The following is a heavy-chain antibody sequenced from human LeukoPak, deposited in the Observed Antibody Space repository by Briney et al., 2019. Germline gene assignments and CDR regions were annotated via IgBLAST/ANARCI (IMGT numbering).Heavy chain of an antibody. CDR2: IDPSDSYI. CDR1: GYNFTSYW. J-gene: IGHJ4*02. V-gene: IGHV5-10-1*01. CDR3: ARHDRGYSYADY. Sequence: GESLRISCKGSGYNFTSYWISWVRQMPGKGLEWMGRIDPSDSYISYSPSSQGRVTISADKSISTAYLQWSSLKASDTAMYYCARHDRGYSYADYWGQGTLVTVSS. D-gene: IGHD5-18*01.